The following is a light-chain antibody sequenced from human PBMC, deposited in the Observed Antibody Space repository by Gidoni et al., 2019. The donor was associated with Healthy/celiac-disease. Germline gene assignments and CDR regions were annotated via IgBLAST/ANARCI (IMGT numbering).Light chain of an antibody. CDR2: EVS. V-gene: IGLV2-23*02. CDR1: SSDVGSYNL. Sequence: QSALTQPASVSGSPGHSITISCTGTSSDVGSYNLVSWYQQHPGKAPKLMIYEVSKRPSGVSNRFPGSKSGNTASLTISGLQAEDEADYYCCSYAGSSTVVFGGGTKLTVL. J-gene: IGLJ2*01. CDR3: CSYAGSSTVV.